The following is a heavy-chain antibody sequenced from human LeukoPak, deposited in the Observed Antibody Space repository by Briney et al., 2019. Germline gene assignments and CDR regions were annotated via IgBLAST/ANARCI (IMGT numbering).Heavy chain of an antibody. CDR3: ARGYYGDYYYYYYMDV. J-gene: IGHJ6*03. CDR1: GGTFSSYD. D-gene: IGHD4-17*01. Sequence: GSSVKVSCKASGGTFSSYDINWVRQATGQGLEWMGWMNPNSGNTGYAQRFQGRVTMTRNTSISTAYMELSSLRSEDTAVYYCARGYYGDYYYYYYMDVWGKGTTVTISS. V-gene: IGHV1-8*02. CDR2: MNPNSGNT.